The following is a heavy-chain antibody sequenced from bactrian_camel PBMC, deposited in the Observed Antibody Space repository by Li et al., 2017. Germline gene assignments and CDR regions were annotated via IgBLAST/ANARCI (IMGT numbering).Heavy chain of an antibody. Sequence: VQLVESGGGPVQAGGSLRLPCEASGVTYSRCMGWFRQAPGKEREGVAVIWSAGGTTFYADSVKGRFTISRDNAENTMYLQLNSLKTEDTAMYYCAKYICSGRGTCYGMDYWGKGTQVTVS. V-gene: IGHV3S40*01. D-gene: IGHD5*01. CDR2: IWSAGGTT. CDR1: GVTYSRC. J-gene: IGHJ7*01.